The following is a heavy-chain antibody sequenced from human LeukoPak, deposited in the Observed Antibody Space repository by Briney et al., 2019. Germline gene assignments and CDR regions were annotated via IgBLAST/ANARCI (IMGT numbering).Heavy chain of an antibody. Sequence: PSETLSLTCTVSGGSISSGSYYWSWIRQPAGKGLEWIGRIYTSGSTNYNPSLKSRVTISVDTSKNQFSLRLSSVTAADTAVYYCARSVVTTTYDAFDIWGQGTMVTVSS. J-gene: IGHJ3*02. D-gene: IGHD3-22*01. CDR2: IYTSGST. CDR1: GGSISSGSYY. V-gene: IGHV4-61*02. CDR3: ARSVVTTTYDAFDI.